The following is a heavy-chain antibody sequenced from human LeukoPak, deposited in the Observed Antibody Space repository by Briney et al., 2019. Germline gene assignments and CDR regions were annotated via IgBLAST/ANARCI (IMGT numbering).Heavy chain of an antibody. V-gene: IGHV3-30*04. Sequence: GGSLRLSCAASGFTFSSYAMHRVRQAPGKGLEWVAVISYDGSNKYYADSVKGRFTISRDNSKNTLYLQMNSLRAEDTAVYYCAKSSQTYYYDSSGYSPFDYWGQGTLVTVSS. CDR3: AKSSQTYYYDSSGYSPFDY. CDR2: ISYDGSNK. J-gene: IGHJ4*02. D-gene: IGHD3-22*01. CDR1: GFTFSSYA.